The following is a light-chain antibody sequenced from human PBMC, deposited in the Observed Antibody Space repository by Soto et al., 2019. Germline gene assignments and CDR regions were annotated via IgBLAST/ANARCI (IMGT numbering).Light chain of an antibody. Sequence: EIVLTQPPGTLSSSPGERATLSCRASQSISSRSVAWYQLKPGQAPRLLIYATSRRATGIPDRFSGSGSGTDFTLTISRLEPEDFAVYYCQQYGSSLHTFGQGTKLEIK. V-gene: IGKV3-20*01. CDR2: ATS. J-gene: IGKJ2*01. CDR3: QQYGSSLHT. CDR1: QSISSRS.